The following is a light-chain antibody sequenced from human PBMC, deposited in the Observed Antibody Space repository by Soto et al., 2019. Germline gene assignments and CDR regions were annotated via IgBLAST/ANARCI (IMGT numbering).Light chain of an antibody. CDR1: SSDVGGYNY. V-gene: IGLV2-14*03. Sequence: QSVLTQPASVFGSPGQSIAISCTGTSSDVGGYNYVSWYQQHPGKAPKLMIYDVNNRPSGVSNRFSGSKSGNTASLTISGLQAEDEADYYCCSYTTSSTYVFGTGTKVTVL. J-gene: IGLJ1*01. CDR3: CSYTTSSTYV. CDR2: DVN.